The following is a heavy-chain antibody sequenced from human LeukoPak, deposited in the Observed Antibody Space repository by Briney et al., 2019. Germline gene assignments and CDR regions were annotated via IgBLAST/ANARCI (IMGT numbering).Heavy chain of an antibody. Sequence: PGRSLRLSCAASGFTFSSYGMSWVRQAPGKGLEWVSAISGSGGSTYYADSVKGRFTISRDNSKNTLYLQMNSLRAEDTAVYYCAKMWGYNNWFDPWGQGTLATVSS. CDR1: GFTFSSYG. D-gene: IGHD5-24*01. CDR3: AKMWGYNNWFDP. V-gene: IGHV3-23*01. CDR2: ISGSGGST. J-gene: IGHJ5*02.